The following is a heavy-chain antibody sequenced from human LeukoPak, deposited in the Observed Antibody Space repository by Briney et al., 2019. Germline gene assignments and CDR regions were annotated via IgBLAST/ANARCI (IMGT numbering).Heavy chain of an antibody. D-gene: IGHD3-22*01. J-gene: IGHJ4*02. CDR2: IYPGDSDT. CDR1: GYSFTSYW. V-gene: IGHV5-51*01. Sequence: GESLKISCKGSGYSFTSYWIGWVRQMPGKGLEWMGIIYPGDSDTRYSPSFQGQVTISADKSISTAYLQWSSLKASDTAMYYCARLNYYDSSGYFSSYFDYWGQGTLVTVSS. CDR3: ARLNYYDSSGYFSSYFDY.